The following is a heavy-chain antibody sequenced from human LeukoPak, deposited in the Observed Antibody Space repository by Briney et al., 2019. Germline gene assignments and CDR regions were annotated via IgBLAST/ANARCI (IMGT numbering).Heavy chain of an antibody. CDR1: GFTFSRYW. CDR2: IKQDGSEK. V-gene: IGHV3-7*01. J-gene: IGHJ5*02. Sequence: GGSLRLSCAASGFTFSRYWMSWVRQAPGKGLEWVANIKQDGSEKYYVDSVKGRFTMSRDNAKNSLYLQMNSLRAEDTAVYYCARALEFLGITMVRGVTAFDPWGQGTLVTVSS. CDR3: ARALEFLGITMVRGVTAFDP. D-gene: IGHD3-10*01.